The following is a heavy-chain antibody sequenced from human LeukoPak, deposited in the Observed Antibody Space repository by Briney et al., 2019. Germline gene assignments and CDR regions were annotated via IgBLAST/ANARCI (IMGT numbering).Heavy chain of an antibody. J-gene: IGHJ4*02. V-gene: IGHV4-59*08. CDR1: GGSISSYY. CDR2: IYYSGST. CDR3: ARLNYDYVWGSYQSFDY. D-gene: IGHD3-16*01. Sequence: SETLSLTCTVSGGSISSYYWSWIRQPPGKGLEWIGYIYYSGSTNYNPSLKSRVTISVDTSKNQFSLKLSSVTAADTAVYYCARLNYDYVWGSYQSFDYWGQGTLVTVSS.